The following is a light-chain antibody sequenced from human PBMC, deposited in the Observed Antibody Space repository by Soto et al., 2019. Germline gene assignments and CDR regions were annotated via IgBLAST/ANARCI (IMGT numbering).Light chain of an antibody. Sequence: QSVLTQPPSVSEAPRQRVTISCSGSSSNIGNNAVNWYQQLPGQAPKIVIYYDDLLTSGVSDRFSGSKSGISASLAISDLQSDDEADSYCAAWDDSLNAYVFGPGTKLTVL. CDR1: SSNIGNNA. J-gene: IGLJ1*01. V-gene: IGLV1-36*01. CDR2: YDD. CDR3: AAWDDSLNAYV.